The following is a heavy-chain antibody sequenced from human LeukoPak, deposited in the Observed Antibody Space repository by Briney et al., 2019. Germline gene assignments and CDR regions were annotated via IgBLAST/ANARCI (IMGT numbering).Heavy chain of an antibody. D-gene: IGHD6-13*01. Sequence: PSETLSLTCAASGDSITSGHYSWNWIRQSPGKGLEWIGHIFHGGSANYNPSLNSRVAISLDMSNNLFSLSLTSVTAADTAVYYCARGRGQQLFDYWGQGLLITVSS. V-gene: IGHV4-30-2*06. CDR1: GDSITSGHYS. CDR2: IFHGGSA. CDR3: ARGRGQQLFDY. J-gene: IGHJ4*02.